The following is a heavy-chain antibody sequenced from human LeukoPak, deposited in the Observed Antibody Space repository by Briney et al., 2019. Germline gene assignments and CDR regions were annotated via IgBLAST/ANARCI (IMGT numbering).Heavy chain of an antibody. V-gene: IGHV4-34*01. J-gene: IGHJ5*02. Sequence: SETLSLTCAVYGGSFSGYYWSWIRQPPGKGLEWIGEINHSGSTNYNPSLKSRVTISVDTSKNQFSLKLSSVTAADTAVYYCARGLWIFPTWFDPWGQGTLVTVSS. D-gene: IGHD2-2*03. CDR3: ARGLWIFPTWFDP. CDR2: INHSGST. CDR1: GGSFSGYY.